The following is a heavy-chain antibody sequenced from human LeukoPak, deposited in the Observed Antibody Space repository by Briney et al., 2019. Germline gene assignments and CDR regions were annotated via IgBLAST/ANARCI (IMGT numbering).Heavy chain of an antibody. J-gene: IGHJ3*02. CDR2: IYYSGST. CDR1: GGSISSSSYY. D-gene: IGHD3-22*01. Sequence: SETLSLTCTVSGGSISSSSYYWGWIRQPPGKGLEWIGSIYYSGSTYYNPSLKSRVTISVDTPKNQFSLKLSSVTAADTAVYYCARPPYDSSGSFAFDIWGQGTMVTVSS. V-gene: IGHV4-39*01. CDR3: ARPPYDSSGSFAFDI.